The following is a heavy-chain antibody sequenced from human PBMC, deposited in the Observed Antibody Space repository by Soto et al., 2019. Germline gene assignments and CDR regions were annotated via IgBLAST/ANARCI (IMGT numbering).Heavy chain of an antibody. D-gene: IGHD3-10*01. CDR2: MYDGGRT. V-gene: IGHV3-53*01. Sequence: EVQLVESGGGLIQPGGSLRLSCAASGFIVSSSYMTWVRQAPGKGLEWVSVMYDGGRTYYADSVKGRFTISRDDSKNTLYLQMNNLRVEDTALYYCARDYYGSGGWFDPWGLGTLVTVSS. CDR1: GFIVSSSY. J-gene: IGHJ5*02. CDR3: ARDYYGSGGWFDP.